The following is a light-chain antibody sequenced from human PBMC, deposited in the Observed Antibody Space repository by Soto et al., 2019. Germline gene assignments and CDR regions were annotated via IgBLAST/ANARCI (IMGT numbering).Light chain of an antibody. CDR1: QGVNRY. J-gene: IGKJ5*01. CDR3: QQRSNLVS. CDR2: DAY. V-gene: IGKV3-11*01. Sequence: IGVKQAPATPSFFPGERATPPCQASQGVNRYLPWYQQKPSQAPRLLIYDAYNKATGIPARFSGSWSGTDFTITISSLEPEYVAVYYCQQRSNLVSFGQGTRLEIK.